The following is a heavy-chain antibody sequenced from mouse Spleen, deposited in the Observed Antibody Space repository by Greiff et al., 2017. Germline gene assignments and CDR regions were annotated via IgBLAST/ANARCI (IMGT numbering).Heavy chain of an antibody. CDR3: APYGNYVRGFAY. Sequence: EVQLQQSGPELVKPGASVKISCKASGYTFTDYYMNWVKQSHGKSLEWIGDINPNNGGTSYNQKFKGKATLTVDKSSSTAYMELRSLTSEDSAVYYCAPYGNYVRGFAYWGQGTLVTVSA. CDR1: GYTFTDYY. V-gene: IGHV1-26*01. D-gene: IGHD2-1*01. CDR2: INPNNGGT. J-gene: IGHJ3*01.